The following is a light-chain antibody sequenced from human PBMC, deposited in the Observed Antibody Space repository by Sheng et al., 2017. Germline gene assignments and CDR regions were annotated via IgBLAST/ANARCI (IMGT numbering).Light chain of an antibody. Sequence: EVVLTQSPGTLSLSPGGRATLSCRASQSVSNNDLAWYQQKPGQAPRLLIYGASTRATGIPDRFSASGSGTDFTLTISRLEPEDFAMYYCQQYGTSPSLTFGGGTKVEIK. V-gene: IGKV3-20*01. CDR2: GAS. CDR1: QSVSNND. CDR3: QQYGTSPSLT. J-gene: IGKJ4*01.